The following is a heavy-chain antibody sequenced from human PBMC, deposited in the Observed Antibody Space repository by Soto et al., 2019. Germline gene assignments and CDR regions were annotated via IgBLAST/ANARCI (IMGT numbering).Heavy chain of an antibody. CDR3: ARARGTVVTPGWFDP. J-gene: IGHJ5*02. V-gene: IGHV4-30-4*01. CDR2: IYYSGST. D-gene: IGHD2-21*02. Sequence: SETLSLTCTVSGGSISSGDYYWSWIRQPPGKGLEWIGYIYYSGSTYYNPSLKSRVTISVDTSKNQFSLKLSSVTAADTAVYYCARARGTVVTPGWFDPWGQGTLVTVSS. CDR1: GGSISSGDYY.